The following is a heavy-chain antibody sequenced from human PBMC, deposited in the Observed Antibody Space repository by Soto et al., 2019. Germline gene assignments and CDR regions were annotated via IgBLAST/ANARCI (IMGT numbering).Heavy chain of an antibody. V-gene: IGHV1-18*01. CDR3: ARGSSSWSAYNWFDP. J-gene: IGHJ5*02. D-gene: IGHD6-13*01. Sequence: ASLKVSCKASGYTFTSYGISWVRQAPGQGLEWMGWISAYNGNTNYAQKLQGRVTMTTDTSTSTAYMELRSLRSDDTAVYYCARGSSSWSAYNWFDPWGQGTLVTVSS. CDR1: GYTFTSYG. CDR2: ISAYNGNT.